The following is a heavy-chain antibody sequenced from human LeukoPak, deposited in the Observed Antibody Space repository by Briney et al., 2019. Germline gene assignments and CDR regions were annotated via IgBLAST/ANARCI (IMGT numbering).Heavy chain of an antibody. D-gene: IGHD1-14*01. Sequence: PSETLSLTCTVSGGSISSYYWRWIRQPPGKGLEWIGYIYYSGSTNYNPSLKSRVTISVDTSKNQFSLKLSSVTAADTAVYYWAREEFTHRNFQHWGQGTLVTVSS. CDR3: AREEFTHRNFQH. CDR2: IYYSGST. CDR1: GGSISSYY. V-gene: IGHV4-59*01. J-gene: IGHJ1*01.